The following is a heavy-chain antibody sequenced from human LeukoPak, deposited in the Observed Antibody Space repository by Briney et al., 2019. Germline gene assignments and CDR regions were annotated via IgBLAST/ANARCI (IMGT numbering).Heavy chain of an antibody. CDR2: INPNSGGT. D-gene: IGHD2-2*01. Sequence: ASVEVSCKASGYTFTGYYMHWVRQAPGQGLEWMGWINPNSGGTNYAQKFQGRVTMTRDTSISTAYMELSRLRSDDTAVYYCARVLGYCSSTSCYGQQIDYWGQGTLVTVSS. V-gene: IGHV1-2*02. J-gene: IGHJ4*02. CDR3: ARVLGYCSSTSCYGQQIDY. CDR1: GYTFTGYY.